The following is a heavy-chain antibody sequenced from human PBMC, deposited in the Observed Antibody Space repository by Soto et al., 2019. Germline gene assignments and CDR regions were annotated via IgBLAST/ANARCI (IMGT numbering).Heavy chain of an antibody. V-gene: IGHV3-48*02. CDR3: ARDIVAAGTFDY. Sequence: GGSLRLSCAASGFTFSSYSMNWVRQAPGKGLEWVSDSSSSSSTIYYADSVKGRFTISRDNAKNSLYLQMNSLRDEDTAGYYGARDIVAAGTFDYWGQGTLVTVSS. J-gene: IGHJ4*02. CDR2: SSSSSSTI. CDR1: GFTFSSYS. D-gene: IGHD6-13*01.